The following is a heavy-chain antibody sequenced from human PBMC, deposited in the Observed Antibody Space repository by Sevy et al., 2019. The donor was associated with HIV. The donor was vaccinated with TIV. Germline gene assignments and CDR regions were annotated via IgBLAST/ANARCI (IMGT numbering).Heavy chain of an antibody. CDR3: ARVGRYCSGGSCFFDY. D-gene: IGHD2-15*01. CDR2: ISAYNGNT. V-gene: IGHV1-18*01. J-gene: IGHJ4*02. Sequence: ASVKVSCKASGYTFTSYGIGWVRQAPGQGLEWMGWISAYNGNTNYAQKLQGRVTMTTDTSMSTAYMELRSLRSDDTAVYYCARVGRYCSGGSCFFDYWGQGTLVTVSS. CDR1: GYTFTSYG.